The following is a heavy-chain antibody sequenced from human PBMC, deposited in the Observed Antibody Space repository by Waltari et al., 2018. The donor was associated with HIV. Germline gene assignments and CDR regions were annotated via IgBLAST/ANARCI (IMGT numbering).Heavy chain of an antibody. CDR2: IHHSGKT. J-gene: IGHJ6*02. CDR1: GGSITSYY. D-gene: IGHD2-21*02. Sequence: QVQLQESGPGLVKSSETLSLTCTVSGGSITSYYWSWIRQPPGKGLEYIGYIHHSGKTRYNLSLKSRVTISADTSKNQFSLKLRSVTAADTAVYYCARDRTDPYYYYYGADVWGQGTTVTVSS. CDR3: ARDRTDPYYYYYGADV. V-gene: IGHV4-59*01.